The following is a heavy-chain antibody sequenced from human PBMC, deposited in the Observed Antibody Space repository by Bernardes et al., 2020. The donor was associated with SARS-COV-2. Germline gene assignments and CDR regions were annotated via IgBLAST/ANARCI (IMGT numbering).Heavy chain of an antibody. CDR1: GFTFSSYA. CDR3: ARSTYYYDSSGPDY. D-gene: IGHD3-22*01. V-gene: IGHV3-64*02. J-gene: IGHJ4*02. Sequence: GGSLRLSCAASGFTFSSYAMHWVRQAPGKGLEYVSAISSNGGSTYYADSVKGRFTISRDNSKNTLYLQMGSLRAEDMAVYYCARSTYYYDSSGPDYWGQGTLVTVSS. CDR2: ISSNGGST.